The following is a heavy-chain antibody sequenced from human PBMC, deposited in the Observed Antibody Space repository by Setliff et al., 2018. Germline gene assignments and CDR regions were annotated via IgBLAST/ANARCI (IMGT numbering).Heavy chain of an antibody. CDR3: ARAAARAEYSDTSAYLPFDF. Sequence: SETLSLTCTVSGYPISRGFYWGWIRQSPGKGLEWIGSVYHSGGSYQNPSLRSRIAVPVDTSKNQFSLRLNSVTAADTAVYFCARAAARAEYSDTSAYLPFDFWGLGTLVTVSS. CDR2: VYHSGGS. D-gene: IGHD3-16*01. V-gene: IGHV4-38-2*02. J-gene: IGHJ4*02. CDR1: GYPISRGFY.